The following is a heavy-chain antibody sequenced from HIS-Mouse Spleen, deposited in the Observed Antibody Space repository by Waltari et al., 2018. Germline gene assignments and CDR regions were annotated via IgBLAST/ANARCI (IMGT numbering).Heavy chain of an antibody. V-gene: IGHV4-39*01. CDR2: IYYSGST. CDR1: GGSIRSSSYY. J-gene: IGHJ3*02. D-gene: IGHD5-18*01. Sequence: QLQLQESGPGLVKPTETLSLTCTVSGGSIRSSSYYWGWIRQPPGKGLEWMGSIYYSGSTYYNPSLKSQVTISVDTSKNQFSLKLSSVTAADTAVYYCARVTAMAHAFDIWGQGTMVTVSS. CDR3: ARVTAMAHAFDI.